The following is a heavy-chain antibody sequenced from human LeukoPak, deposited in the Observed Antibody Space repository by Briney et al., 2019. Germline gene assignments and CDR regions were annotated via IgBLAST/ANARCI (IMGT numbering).Heavy chain of an antibody. D-gene: IGHD3-10*01. Sequence: ASVKVSCKTSGFHFFAYYIQWVRQAPGQGLEWMGWINPQSGGTTYSQKFQDRVTLTSDASIRTAYMELRRLTSDDTAVYYCAKDPRHSGMDYWGLGSLVTVSS. CDR1: GFHFFAYY. CDR2: INPQSGGT. V-gene: IGHV1-2*02. CDR3: AKDPRHSGMDY. J-gene: IGHJ4*02.